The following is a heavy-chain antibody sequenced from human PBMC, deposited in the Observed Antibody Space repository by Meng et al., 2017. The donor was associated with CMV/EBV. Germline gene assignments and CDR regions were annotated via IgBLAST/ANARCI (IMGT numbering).Heavy chain of an antibody. CDR3: ARGVGGWFDP. CDR2: INHSGST. V-gene: IGHV4-34*01. J-gene: IGHJ5*02. Sequence: QVQLQQWGAGLLKPSETLPLPCAVYGGSFSGYYWSWIRQPPGKGLEWIGEINHSGSTNYNPSLKSRVTISVDTSKNQFSLKLSSVTAADTAVYYCARGVGGWFDPWGQGTLVTVSS. D-gene: IGHD1-26*01. CDR1: GGSFSGYY.